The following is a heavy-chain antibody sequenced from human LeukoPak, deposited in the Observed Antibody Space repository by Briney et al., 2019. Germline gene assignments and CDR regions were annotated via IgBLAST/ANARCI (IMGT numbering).Heavy chain of an antibody. CDR3: ARDKIVVVVAAPLYYMDV. Sequence: GGSLRPSCAASGFTFSSYSMNWVRQAPGKGLEWVSSISSSSSYIYYADSVKGRFTISRDNAKNSLYLQMNSLRAEDTAVYYCARDKIVVVVAAPLYYMDVWGKGTTVTVSS. CDR2: ISSSSSYI. D-gene: IGHD2-15*01. J-gene: IGHJ6*03. CDR1: GFTFSSYS. V-gene: IGHV3-21*01.